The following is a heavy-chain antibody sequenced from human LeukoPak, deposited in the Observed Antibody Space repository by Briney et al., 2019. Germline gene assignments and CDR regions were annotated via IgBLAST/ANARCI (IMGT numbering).Heavy chain of an antibody. J-gene: IGHJ4*02. CDR3: ARGGHSSGGSRTFGY. CDR1: GFTFSSYA. D-gene: IGHD2-15*01. Sequence: PGGSLRLSCAASGFTFSSYAMHWVRQAPGKGLEWVAVISYDGSNKYYADSVKGRFTISRDNSKNTLYLQMNSLRAEDTAVYYCARGGHSSGGSRTFGYWGQGTLVTVSS. V-gene: IGHV3-30-3*01. CDR2: ISYDGSNK.